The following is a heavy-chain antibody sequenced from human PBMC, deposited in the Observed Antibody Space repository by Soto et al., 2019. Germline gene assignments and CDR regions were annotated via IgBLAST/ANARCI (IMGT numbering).Heavy chain of an antibody. V-gene: IGHV1-69*06. CDR2: TIPTVGAG. Sequence: PSGKLSGKASGSACSNNPMGWMRQAPGQGLEWVGGTIPTVGAGSYAQRFQGRVTTTADKSTITDDMELSNLRPEDTAVYYCARRERNGYNRYFDSWGHGTPVPGFS. D-gene: IGHD5-18*01. CDR3: ARRERNGYNRYFDS. J-gene: IGHJ4*01. CDR1: GSACSNNP.